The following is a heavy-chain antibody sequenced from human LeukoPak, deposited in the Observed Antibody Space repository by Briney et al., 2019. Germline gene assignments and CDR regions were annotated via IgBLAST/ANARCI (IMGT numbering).Heavy chain of an antibody. D-gene: IGHD2-21*02. CDR3: ARGGKAVTGLDS. CDR1: GFTFSSYW. CDR2: IINGGNNT. V-gene: IGHV3-74*03. J-gene: IGHJ4*02. Sequence: GRSLRLSSAASGFTFSSYWMHWVRQAPGQRLVWVSHIINGGNNTKYAEAVKGRFTVSRDNARNTLYLQMNSLRVDDTAMYYCARGGKAVTGLDSWGQGTLVTVFS.